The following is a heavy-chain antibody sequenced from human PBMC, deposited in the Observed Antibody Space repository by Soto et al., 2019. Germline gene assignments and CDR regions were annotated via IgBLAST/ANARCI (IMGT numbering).Heavy chain of an antibody. Sequence: EVQLVESGGGLVKPGGSLRLSCAASGFTFSSYSMNWVRQAPGKGLEWVSSISSSSSYIYYADSVKGRFTISRDNAKNSLYLQMNSLRAEDTAVYYCAGGSWEMATITDYWGQGTLVTVSS. CDR1: GFTFSSYS. D-gene: IGHD5-12*01. J-gene: IGHJ4*02. CDR3: AGGSWEMATITDY. CDR2: ISSSSSYI. V-gene: IGHV3-21*01.